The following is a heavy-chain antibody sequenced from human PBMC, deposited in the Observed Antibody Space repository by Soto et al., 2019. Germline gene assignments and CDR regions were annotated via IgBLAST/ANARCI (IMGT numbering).Heavy chain of an antibody. Sequence: PGGSLRLSCAASGFTFSSYAMSWVRQAPGKGLEWVSAISGSGGSTYYADSVKGRFTISRDNSKNTLYLQMNSLRAEDTAVYYCATQGSPDCSSTSCYGRGVEPWGQGTLVTVSS. V-gene: IGHV3-23*01. CDR3: ATQGSPDCSSTSCYGRGVEP. CDR1: GFTFSSYA. J-gene: IGHJ5*02. CDR2: ISGSGGST. D-gene: IGHD2-2*01.